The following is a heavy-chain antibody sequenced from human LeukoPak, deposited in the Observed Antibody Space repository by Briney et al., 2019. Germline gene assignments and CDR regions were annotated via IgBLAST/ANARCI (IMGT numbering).Heavy chain of an antibody. D-gene: IGHD4-17*01. J-gene: IGHJ4*02. V-gene: IGHV4-59*01. Sequence: SETLSLTCTVSGGSISSYYWSWIRQPPGKGLEWIGYIYYSGSTNYNPSLKSRVTISVDTSKNQFSLKLSSVIAADTAVYYCARATVTTSSHDYWGQGTLVTVSS. CDR2: IYYSGST. CDR3: ARATVTTSSHDY. CDR1: GGSISSYY.